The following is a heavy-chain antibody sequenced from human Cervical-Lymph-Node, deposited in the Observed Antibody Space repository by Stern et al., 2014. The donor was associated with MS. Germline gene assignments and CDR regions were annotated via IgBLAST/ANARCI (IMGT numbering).Heavy chain of an antibody. CDR1: GYSFTGNY. CDR3: ARERGRAGPAMADY. CDR2: TNPNSGDS. J-gene: IGHJ4*02. D-gene: IGHD5-18*01. V-gene: IGHV1-2*06. Sequence: VQLVESGAEVTKPGASVKVSCKAAGYSFTGNYLHWLRQAPGQGLEWMGRTNPNSGDSNYALKFQGRVTMTRDTSISTAYMNLNRLGIDDTAVYYCARERGRAGPAMADYWGQGTLVTVSS.